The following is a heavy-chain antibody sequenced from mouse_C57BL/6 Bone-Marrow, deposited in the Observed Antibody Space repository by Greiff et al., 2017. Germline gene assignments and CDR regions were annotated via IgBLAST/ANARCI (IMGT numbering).Heavy chain of an antibody. Sequence: EVKLVESGGGLVKPGGSLKLSCAASGFSFSSYAMSWVRQTPEKRLAWVATISDGGSYTYYPDNVKGRFTISRDNAKNNLYLQMSHLKSEDTAMYYCARLAFDYWGQGTTLTVSS. CDR3: ARLAFDY. V-gene: IGHV5-4*03. CDR1: GFSFSSYA. J-gene: IGHJ2*01. CDR2: ISDGGSYT.